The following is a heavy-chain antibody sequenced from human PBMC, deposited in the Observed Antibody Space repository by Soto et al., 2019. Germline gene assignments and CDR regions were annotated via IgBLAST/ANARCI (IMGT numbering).Heavy chain of an antibody. J-gene: IGHJ4*02. V-gene: IGHV4-59*01. CDR3: ARLYSSSWYYFDY. CDR2: IYYSGST. D-gene: IGHD6-13*01. Sequence: PSETLSLTCTVSGGSSSSYYWSWIRQPPVKGLEWIGYIYYSGSTNYNPSLKSRVTISVDTSKNQFSLKLSSVTAADTAVYYCARLYSSSWYYFDYRAQATLVTVSS. CDR1: GGSSSSYY.